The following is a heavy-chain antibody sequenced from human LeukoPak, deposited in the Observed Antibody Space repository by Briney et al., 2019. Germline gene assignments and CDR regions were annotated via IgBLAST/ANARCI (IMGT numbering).Heavy chain of an antibody. V-gene: IGHV3-23*01. J-gene: IGHJ4*02. CDR3: AKKRTPVAGTNYFDY. D-gene: IGHD6-19*01. CDR2: ISAGGDKT. CDR1: GFTFSSYA. Sequence: GASLRPSCASSGFTFSSYAMSWVRQAPGKGLEWVSGISAGGDKTDYAESVKGRFTISRDNSKNTVYLQMTSVTAEDTARYYCAKKRTPVAGTNYFDYWGQGALVTVSS.